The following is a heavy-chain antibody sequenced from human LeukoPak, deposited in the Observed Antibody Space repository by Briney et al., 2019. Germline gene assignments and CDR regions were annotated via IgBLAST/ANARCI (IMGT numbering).Heavy chain of an antibody. CDR3: AKDDGNNAKLLLDY. J-gene: IGHJ4*02. CDR2: ISSSGDST. CDR1: GFTFSNYG. Sequence: GGSLRLSCAVSGFTFSNYGMSWVRQAPGKGLEWVSVISSSGDSTYCADSVKGRFTISRDNSKNTLYLQMNGLRAEDTAIYYCAKDDGNNAKLLLDYWGQGTLVTVSS. D-gene: IGHD2/OR15-2a*01. V-gene: IGHV3-23*01.